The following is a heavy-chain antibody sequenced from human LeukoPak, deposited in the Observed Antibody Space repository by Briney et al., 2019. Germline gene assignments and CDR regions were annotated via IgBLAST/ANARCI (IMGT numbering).Heavy chain of an antibody. CDR2: IIPILGIA. CDR3: ARLYFAAKKNYYYGMDV. CDR1: GGTFSSYA. D-gene: IGHD2-15*01. V-gene: IGHV1-69*04. Sequence: SVKVSCKASGGTFSSYAISWVRQAPGQGLEWMGRIIPILGIANYAQKFQGRVTITADKSTSTACMELSSLRSEDTAVYYCARLYFAAKKNYYYGMDVWGQGTTVTVSS. J-gene: IGHJ6*02.